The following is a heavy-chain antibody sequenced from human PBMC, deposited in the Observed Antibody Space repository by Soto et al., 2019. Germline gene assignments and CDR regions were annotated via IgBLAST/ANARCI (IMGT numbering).Heavy chain of an antibody. D-gene: IGHD1-20*01. V-gene: IGHV3-33*01. CDR1: GFTLSSFG. CDR3: ARDVITGATYSGPSYYHMDV. CDR2: IRHDGSQT. J-gene: IGHJ6*01. Sequence: QEQLVESGGGGVQPGRSLRLYCAASGFTLSSFGIHWVRQAPGKGLEWVAVIRHDGSQTNYVDSVKGRFTISRDNSRNTVFMQMDSLRAEDTAVYRCARDVITGATYSGPSYYHMDVWGRGTTVTVSS.